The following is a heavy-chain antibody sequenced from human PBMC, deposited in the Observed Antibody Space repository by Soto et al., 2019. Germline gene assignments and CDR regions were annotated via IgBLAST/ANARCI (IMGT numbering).Heavy chain of an antibody. D-gene: IGHD3-3*01. CDR2: ISGSGGST. J-gene: IGHJ1*01. CDR1: GFTFSSYA. V-gene: IGHV3-23*01. CDR3: AKDGSGITIFGVVIEYFQH. Sequence: GGSLRLSCAASGFTFSSYAMSWVRQAPGKGLEWVSAISGSGGSTYYADSVKGRFTISRDNSKNTLYLQMNSLRAEDTAVYYCAKDGSGITIFGVVIEYFQHGGQGTLVTVSA.